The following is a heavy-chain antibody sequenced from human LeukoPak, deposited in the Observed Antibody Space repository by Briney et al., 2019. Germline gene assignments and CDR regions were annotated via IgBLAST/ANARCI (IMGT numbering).Heavy chain of an antibody. CDR3: ARWYYNWNGVDP. V-gene: IGHV4-39*01. J-gene: IGHJ5*02. CDR1: GDSISNSAYY. D-gene: IGHD1-1*01. CDR2: FYYTGST. Sequence: PSETLSLTCTVSGDSISNSAYYWGWIRQPPGKGLEWIGNFYYTGSTYFKPSLKSRVTISVDTSKNQFSLKLTSVTAADTAVYYCARWYYNWNGVDPWGQGTLVTVSS.